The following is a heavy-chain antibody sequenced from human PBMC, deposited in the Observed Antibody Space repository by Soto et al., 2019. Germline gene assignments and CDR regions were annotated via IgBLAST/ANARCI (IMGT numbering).Heavy chain of an antibody. CDR2: IKSKTDGGTT. Sequence: GGSLRLSCAASGFTFSNAWMSWVRQAPGKGLEWVGRIKSKTDGGTTDYAAPVKGRFTISRDDSKNTLYLQMNSLKTEDTAVYYCTTDGGIVVVGKYFDYWGQGTLVTVSS. D-gene: IGHD2-15*01. J-gene: IGHJ4*02. CDR3: TTDGGIVVVGKYFDY. V-gene: IGHV3-15*01. CDR1: GFTFSNAW.